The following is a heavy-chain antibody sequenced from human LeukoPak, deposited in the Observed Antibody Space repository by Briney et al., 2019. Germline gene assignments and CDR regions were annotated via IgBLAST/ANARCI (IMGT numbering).Heavy chain of an antibody. CDR1: GYTFTSYY. CDR2: INAGNGNT. CDR3: ARGYSLYYFDY. D-gene: IGHD2-21*01. J-gene: IGHJ4*02. V-gene: IGHV1-3*03. Sequence: ASVKVSCKASGYTFTSYYMHWVRQAPGQGLEWMGWINAGNGNTKYSQEFQGRVTITRDTSASTAYMELSSLRSEDMAVYYCARGYSLYYFDYWGQGTLVTVSS.